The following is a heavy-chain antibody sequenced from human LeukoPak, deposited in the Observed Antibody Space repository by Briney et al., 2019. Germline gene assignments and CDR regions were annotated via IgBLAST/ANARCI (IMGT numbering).Heavy chain of an antibody. CDR2: ISGSGGST. CDR3: AKKDTAMVKFDY. V-gene: IGHV3-23*01. D-gene: IGHD5-18*01. Sequence: PGGSLRLSCAASGFTFSSYAMSWVRQAPGKGLEWVSAISGSGGSTYYADSVKGRFTISRDNSKNTLYLQMNGLRAEDTAVYYCAKKDTAMVKFDYWGQGTLVTVSS. J-gene: IGHJ4*02. CDR1: GFTFSSYA.